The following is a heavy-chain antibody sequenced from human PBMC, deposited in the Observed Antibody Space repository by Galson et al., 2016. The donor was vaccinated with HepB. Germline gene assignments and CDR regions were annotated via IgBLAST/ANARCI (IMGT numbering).Heavy chain of an antibody. Sequence: SLRLSCAASGFTFSSYAMSWVRQAPGKGLEWVSALSGSGGRTYSADSVKGRFTISRDNSKNTLYLQMNSLRAEDTAVYYCAKEGCITSCSKDYWGQGTLVTVSS. CDR3: AKEGCITSCSKDY. CDR1: GFTFSSYA. V-gene: IGHV3-23*01. J-gene: IGHJ4*02. CDR2: LSGSGGRT. D-gene: IGHD2-2*01.